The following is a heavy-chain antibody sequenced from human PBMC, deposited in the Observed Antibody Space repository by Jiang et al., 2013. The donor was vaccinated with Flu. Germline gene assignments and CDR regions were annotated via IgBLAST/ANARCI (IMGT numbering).Heavy chain of an antibody. Sequence: SSLSHILRRLREGRFTVSRDNSKNTLYLQMHSLRSQDTAIYYCARDGPVPYSSGWYDYWGQGTLVTVSS. CDR3: ARDGPVPYSSGWYDY. D-gene: IGHD6-19*01. J-gene: IGHJ4*02. V-gene: IGHV3-23*01. CDR2: SSLSH.